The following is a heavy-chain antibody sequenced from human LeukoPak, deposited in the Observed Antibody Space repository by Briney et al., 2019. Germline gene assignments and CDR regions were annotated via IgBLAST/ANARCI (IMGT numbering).Heavy chain of an antibody. CDR3: ARAHHYYDSSGYQHWYFDL. V-gene: IGHV4-31*03. CDR2: IYYSGST. J-gene: IGHJ2*01. CDR1: GGSISSGGYY. Sequence: PSETLSLTCTVSGGSISSGGYYWGWIRQHPGKGLEWIGYIYYSGSTYYNPSLKSRVTISVDTSKNQFSLKLSSVTAADTAVYYCARAHHYYDSSGYQHWYFDLWGRGTLVTVSS. D-gene: IGHD3-22*01.